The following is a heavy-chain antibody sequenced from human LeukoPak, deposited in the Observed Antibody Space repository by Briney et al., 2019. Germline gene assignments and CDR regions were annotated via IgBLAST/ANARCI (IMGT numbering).Heavy chain of an antibody. CDR3: ARGAYSGSYGY. J-gene: IGHJ4*02. CDR2: IYYSGST. Sequence: PSETLSLTCTVSGGSISSYYWSWIRQPPGKGLEWIGYIYYSGSTNYNPSLKSRVTISVDTSKNQFSLELSSVTAADTAVYYCARGAYSGSYGYWGQGTLVTVSS. D-gene: IGHD1-26*01. V-gene: IGHV4-59*01. CDR1: GGSISSYY.